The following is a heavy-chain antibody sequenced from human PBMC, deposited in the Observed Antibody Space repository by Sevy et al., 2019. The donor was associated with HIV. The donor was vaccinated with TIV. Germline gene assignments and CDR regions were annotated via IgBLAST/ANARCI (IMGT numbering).Heavy chain of an antibody. CDR1: GFTFSSYA. CDR2: ISGSGGST. CDR3: AKDPYSSSWKYYFDY. D-gene: IGHD6-13*01. J-gene: IGHJ4*02. Sequence: GGSLRLSCVASGFTFSSYAMSWVRQAPGKGLEWVSAISGSGGSTYYADSVKGRFTISRDNSKNTLFLQMNSLRAEDTAVYYCAKDPYSSSWKYYFDYWGQGTLVTVSS. V-gene: IGHV3-23*01.